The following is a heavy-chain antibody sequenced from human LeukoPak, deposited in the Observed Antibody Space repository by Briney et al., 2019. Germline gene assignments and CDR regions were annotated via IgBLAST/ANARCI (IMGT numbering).Heavy chain of an antibody. CDR1: GYTFTGYY. Sequence: ASVKVSCKASGYTFTGYYMHWVRQAPGQGLEWMGWINPNSGGTNYAQKFQGRVTMTRDTSISTAYMELGRLRSDDTAVYYCARVPSSSSYFDYWGQGTPVTVSS. D-gene: IGHD6-6*01. V-gene: IGHV1-2*02. J-gene: IGHJ4*02. CDR2: INPNSGGT. CDR3: ARVPSSSSYFDY.